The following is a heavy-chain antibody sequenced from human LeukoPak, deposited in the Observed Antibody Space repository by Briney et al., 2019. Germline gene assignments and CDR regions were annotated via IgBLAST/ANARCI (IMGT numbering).Heavy chain of an antibody. CDR3: AAVMNYYDSRYWYFDL. CDR1: GGTFSSYA. D-gene: IGHD3-22*01. Sequence: SVKVSCKASGGTFSSYAISWVRQAPGQGLEWMGGIIPIFGTANYAQKFQGRVTITADESTSTAYMELSSLRSEDTAVYYCAAVMNYYDSRYWYFDLWGRGTLVTVSS. CDR2: IIPIFGTA. J-gene: IGHJ2*01. V-gene: IGHV1-69*13.